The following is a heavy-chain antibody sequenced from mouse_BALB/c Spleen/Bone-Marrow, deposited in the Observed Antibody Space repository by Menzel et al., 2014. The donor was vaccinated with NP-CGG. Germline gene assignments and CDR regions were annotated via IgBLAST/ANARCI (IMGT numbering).Heavy chain of an antibody. V-gene: IGHV14-3*02. CDR1: GFNIKDTY. Sequence: EVQLVESGAELVKPGASVKLSCTASGFNIKDTYMHWVKQRPEQGLEWIGRIDPANGNTKYDPKFQGKATITADASSNTAYLQLSSLTSEDTAVYYCARVLSYAMDYWGQGTSVNVSS. CDR3: ARVLSYAMDY. CDR2: IDPANGNT. J-gene: IGHJ4*01.